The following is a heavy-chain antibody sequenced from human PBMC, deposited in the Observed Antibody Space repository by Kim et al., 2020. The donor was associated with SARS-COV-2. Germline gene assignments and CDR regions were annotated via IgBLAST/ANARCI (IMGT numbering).Heavy chain of an antibody. Sequence: SYADSVKGRFTISRDNAKNTLYLQMNSLRAEDTAVYYCARDQQSNEEAFDIWGQGTMVTVSS. CDR3: ARDQQSNEEAFDI. J-gene: IGHJ3*02. D-gene: IGHD6-13*01. V-gene: IGHV3-74*01.